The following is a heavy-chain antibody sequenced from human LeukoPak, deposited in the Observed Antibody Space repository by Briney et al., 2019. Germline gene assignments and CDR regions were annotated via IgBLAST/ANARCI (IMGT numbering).Heavy chain of an antibody. D-gene: IGHD5-18*01. V-gene: IGHV3-23*01. CDR2: ISADGDDT. CDR1: AFTFSNFA. J-gene: IGHJ2*01. Sequence: GGSLRLSCAASAFTFSNFAMTWVRQAPGKGLEWVSSISADGDDTYYADSVKGRFTISRDNSKNTLYLQMNSLRAEDTAVYYCARDRGAMAYWYFDLWGRGTLVTVSS. CDR3: ARDRGAMAYWYFDL.